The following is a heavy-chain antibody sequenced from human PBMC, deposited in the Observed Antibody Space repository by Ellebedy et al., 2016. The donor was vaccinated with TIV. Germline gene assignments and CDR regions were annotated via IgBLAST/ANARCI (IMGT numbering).Heavy chain of an antibody. CDR2: INPDSGGT. J-gene: IGHJ4*02. CDR3: ARGGGPGTYYSFDH. D-gene: IGHD3-10*01. V-gene: IGHV1-2*02. CDR1: GYTFTAYY. Sequence: ASVKVSCKASGYTFTAYYMHWVRQAPGQGLEWMGWINPDSGGTNFAQKFQGRVIMTRDTSVNTAYMELSSLRSDDTAVYYCARGGGPGTYYSFDHWGQGALVTVSS.